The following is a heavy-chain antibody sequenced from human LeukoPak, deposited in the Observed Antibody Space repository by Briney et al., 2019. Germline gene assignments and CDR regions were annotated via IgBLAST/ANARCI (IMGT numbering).Heavy chain of an antibody. V-gene: IGHV3-33*01. D-gene: IGHD4-17*01. CDR2: IWSDGSNK. CDR1: GITFSTSG. Sequence: GGSLRLSCAASGITFSTSGMHWVGHAPGKGLEGVAFIWSDGSNKYHADSVKGRFTISRDNSKDTLYLQMNSLRAEDTAVYYCARDKGTTCIDNWGQGALVTVSS. J-gene: IGHJ4*02. CDR3: ARDKGTTCIDN.